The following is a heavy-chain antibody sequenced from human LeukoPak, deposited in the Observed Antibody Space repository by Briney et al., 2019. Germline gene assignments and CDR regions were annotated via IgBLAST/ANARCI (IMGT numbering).Heavy chain of an antibody. D-gene: IGHD3-3*01. Sequence: GGSLRLSCAPSGFTFSSYWMSWVRHAPGKGLEWVSNIKQDGSEKYYVDSVKGRFTISRDNAKNSLYLQINSLRAEDRAVYYCARELRFLEWLNFDYWGQGTLVTVSS. CDR3: ARELRFLEWLNFDY. CDR1: GFTFSSYW. V-gene: IGHV3-7*01. J-gene: IGHJ4*02. CDR2: IKQDGSEK.